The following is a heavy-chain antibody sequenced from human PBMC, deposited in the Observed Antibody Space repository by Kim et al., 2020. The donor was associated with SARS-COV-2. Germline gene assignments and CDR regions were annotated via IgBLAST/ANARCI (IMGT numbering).Heavy chain of an antibody. V-gene: IGHV1-69*13. J-gene: IGHJ3*02. D-gene: IGHD4-17*01. CDR1: GGTFSSYA. CDR2: IIPIFGTA. Sequence: SVKVSCKASGGTFSSYAISWVRQAPGQGLEWMGGIIPIFGTANYAQKFQGGVTITADESTSTAYMELSSLRSEDTAVYYCARSETVTTDDAFDIWGQGTMVTVSS. CDR3: ARSETVTTDDAFDI.